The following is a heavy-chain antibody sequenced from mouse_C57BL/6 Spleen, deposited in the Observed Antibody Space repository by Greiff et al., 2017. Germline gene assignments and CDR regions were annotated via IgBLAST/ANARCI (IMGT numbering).Heavy chain of an antibody. CDR1: GYTFTDYN. V-gene: IGHV1-18*01. CDR3: ARRFPYYYGSSYFDY. Sequence: VQLQQSGPELVKPGASVKIPCKASGYTFTDYNMDWVKQSHGKSLEWIGDINPNNGGTIYNQKFKGKATLTVDKSSSTAYMELRSLTSEDTAVYYCARRFPYYYGSSYFDYWGQGTTLTVSS. CDR2: INPNNGGT. D-gene: IGHD1-1*01. J-gene: IGHJ2*01.